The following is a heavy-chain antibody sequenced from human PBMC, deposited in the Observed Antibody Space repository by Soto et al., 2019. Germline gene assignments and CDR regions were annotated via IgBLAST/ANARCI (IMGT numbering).Heavy chain of an antibody. CDR3: ATSGYCASGGCAAR. Sequence: EVQLVESGGGLVQPGGSLRLSCAASGLKFSTFWMSWVRQTPGKGLEWVANIKEDGSEKYYLDSVKGRFTISRDNAKESLYLQLNSMRGEGPASYFWATSGYCASGGCAARWGQGTLVTVSS. D-gene: IGHD2-15*01. J-gene: IGHJ4*02. CDR2: IKEDGSEK. V-gene: IGHV3-7*01. CDR1: GLKFSTFW.